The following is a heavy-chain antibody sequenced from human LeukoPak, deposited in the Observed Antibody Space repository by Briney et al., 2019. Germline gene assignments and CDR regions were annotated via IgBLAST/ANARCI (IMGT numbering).Heavy chain of an antibody. CDR2: ILYSGSA. CDR3: ARTRGYGGNSPRAFDI. V-gene: IGHV4-59*01. Sequence: SDPLSLTCTVSGGSISGYFWSWVRQPPGKGVEWIAYILYSGSANYNPSLNSRVTISVDTSKNQFSLMLTSVTAADTAVYYCARTRGYGGNSPRAFDIWGQGTMVTVSS. CDR1: GGSISGYF. J-gene: IGHJ3*02. D-gene: IGHD4-23*01.